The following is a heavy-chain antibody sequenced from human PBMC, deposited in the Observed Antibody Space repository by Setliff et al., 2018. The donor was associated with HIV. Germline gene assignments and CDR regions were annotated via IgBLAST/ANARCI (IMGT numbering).Heavy chain of an antibody. V-gene: IGHV3-23*01. Sequence: GGSLRLSCAASGFTFSNYAMSWVRQAPGKGLEWVSGISGSAGTTYYADSVKGRFTISRDNAKNSLYLQMNSLRAEDTAVYYCARTGIAVAECFQHWGQGTLVTVSS. CDR3: ARTGIAVAECFQH. D-gene: IGHD6-19*01. CDR1: GFTFSNYA. CDR2: ISGSAGTT. J-gene: IGHJ1*01.